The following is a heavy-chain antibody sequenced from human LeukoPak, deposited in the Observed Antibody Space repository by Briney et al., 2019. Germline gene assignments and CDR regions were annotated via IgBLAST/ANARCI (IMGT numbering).Heavy chain of an antibody. V-gene: IGHV4-59*01. D-gene: IGHD3-10*01. Sequence: SETLSLTCTVSGGSISSYYWSWIRQPPGKGLEWIGYIYYSGSTNYNPSLKSRVTISVDTSKNQFSLKLSSVTAADTAVYYCASSGSGTNYYYYYGMDVWGQGTTVTVSS. CDR3: ASSGSGTNYYYYYGMDV. J-gene: IGHJ6*02. CDR1: GGSISSYY. CDR2: IYYSGST.